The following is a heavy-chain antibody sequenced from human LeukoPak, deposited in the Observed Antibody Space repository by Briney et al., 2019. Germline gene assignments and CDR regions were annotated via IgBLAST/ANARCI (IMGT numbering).Heavy chain of an antibody. CDR3: ARDNIDSSSWSNWFDP. J-gene: IGHJ5*02. Sequence: SETLSLTCTVSGGSISSSSYYWGWIRQPPGKGLEWIGSIYYSGSTYYNPSLKSRVTISVDTPKNQFSLKLSSVTAADTAVYYCARDNIDSSSWSNWFDPWGQGTLVTVSS. D-gene: IGHD6-13*01. CDR1: GGSISSSSYY. V-gene: IGHV4-39*07. CDR2: IYYSGST.